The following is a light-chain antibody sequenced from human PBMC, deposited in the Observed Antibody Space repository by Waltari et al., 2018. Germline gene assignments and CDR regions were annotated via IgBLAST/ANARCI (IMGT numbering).Light chain of an antibody. Sequence: DIVMTQSPDSLAVSLGERATIKCKSGQSLLYRANNKNYLAGYQQKPGQPPKRLIYWATTRDSGVPDRFSGSGSGTDFTLTISSLQAADVAVYYCQQYFDTPSFGPGTKVEIK. CDR2: WAT. CDR3: QQYFDTPS. V-gene: IGKV4-1*01. J-gene: IGKJ3*01. CDR1: QSLLYRANNKNY.